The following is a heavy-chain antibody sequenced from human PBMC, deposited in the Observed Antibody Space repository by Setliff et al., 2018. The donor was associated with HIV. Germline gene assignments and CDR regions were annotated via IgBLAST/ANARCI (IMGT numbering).Heavy chain of an antibody. J-gene: IGHJ5*02. D-gene: IGHD6-13*01. V-gene: IGHV4-4*07. CDR2: INYGGASPP. CDR1: GDSISGNY. CDR3: ARETQTAGQRWFDP. Sequence: SETLSLTCTVSGDSISGNYWSWIRQPAGKRLEWIGRINYGGASPPTYNPSFKSRVTMSADTSKSQFSLSLTSVTAADTAIYHCARETQTAGQRWFDPWGQGTLVTVSS.